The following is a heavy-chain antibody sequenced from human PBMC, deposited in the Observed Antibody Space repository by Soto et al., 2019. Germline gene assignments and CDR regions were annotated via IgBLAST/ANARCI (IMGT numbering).Heavy chain of an antibody. Sequence: GASVKVSCKASGGTFSSYAISWVRQAPGQGLEWMGGIIPIFGTANYAQKFQGRVTITADESTSTAYMELSSLRSEDTAVYYCARVGLGYCSGGSCPDYYYGMDVWGQGTTVTVSS. CDR3: ARVGLGYCSGGSCPDYYYGMDV. V-gene: IGHV1-69*13. D-gene: IGHD2-15*01. CDR2: IIPIFGTA. J-gene: IGHJ6*02. CDR1: GGTFSSYA.